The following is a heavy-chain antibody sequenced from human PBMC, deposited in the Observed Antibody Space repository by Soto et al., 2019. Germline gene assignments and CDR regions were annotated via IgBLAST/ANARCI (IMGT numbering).Heavy chain of an antibody. CDR1: GFTVSSNY. D-gene: IGHD2-15*01. V-gene: IGHV3-53*01. CDR2: IYSGGST. Sequence: EVQLVESGGGLIQPGGSLRLSCAASGFTVSSNYMSWVRQAPGKGLEWVSVIYSGGSTYYADSVKGRFTISRDNSKNTPDLQMNSLRGEDTAGYYCASDRVKRWYPEFFQHWGQGTLVTVSS. J-gene: IGHJ1*01. CDR3: ASDRVKRWYPEFFQH.